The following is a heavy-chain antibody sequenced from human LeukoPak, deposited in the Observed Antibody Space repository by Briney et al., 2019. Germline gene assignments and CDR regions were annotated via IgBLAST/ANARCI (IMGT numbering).Heavy chain of an antibody. CDR3: AKDPRRYSGSYVDY. Sequence: GGSLRLSCAASGFTFSSYGMHWVRQAPGKGLEWVAFIRYDGSNKYYADSVKGRFAISRDNSKNTLYLQMNSLRAEDTAVYYCAKDPRRYSGSYVDYWGQGTLVTVSS. J-gene: IGHJ4*02. V-gene: IGHV3-30*02. D-gene: IGHD1-26*01. CDR2: IRYDGSNK. CDR1: GFTFSSYG.